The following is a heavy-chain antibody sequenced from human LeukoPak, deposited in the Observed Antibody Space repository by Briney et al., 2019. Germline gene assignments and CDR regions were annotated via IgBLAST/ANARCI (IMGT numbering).Heavy chain of an antibody. Sequence: SSETLSLTCTVSGGSISSYYWSWIRQPPGKRLEWIGYIYYSGSTSYNPSLKSRVTISVDTSKNQFSLKLSSVTAADTAVYYCGRALTYDSSGIDYWGQGTLVTVSS. D-gene: IGHD3-22*01. CDR2: IYYSGST. J-gene: IGHJ4*02. CDR3: GRALTYDSSGIDY. CDR1: GGSISSYY. V-gene: IGHV4-59*01.